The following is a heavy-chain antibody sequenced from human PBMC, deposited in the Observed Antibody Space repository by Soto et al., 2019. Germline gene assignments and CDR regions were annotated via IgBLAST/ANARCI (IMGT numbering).Heavy chain of an antibody. CDR1: GGSISSSSYY. D-gene: IGHD5-18*01. V-gene: IGHV4-39*01. CDR3: ALHGYSYGSHFDY. J-gene: IGHJ4*02. CDR2: IYYSGST. Sequence: PSETLSLTCTVSGGSISSSSYYWGWIRQPPGKGLEWIGSIYYSGSTYYNPSLKSRVTISVDTSKNQFSLKLSSVTAADTAVYYCALHGYSYGSHFDYWGQGTLVTVS.